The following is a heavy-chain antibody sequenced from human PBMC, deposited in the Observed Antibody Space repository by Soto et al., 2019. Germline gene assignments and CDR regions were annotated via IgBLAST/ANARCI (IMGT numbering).Heavy chain of an antibody. CDR1: GDNFRNDA. CDR2: VSVHNGEA. V-gene: IGHV1-18*01. CDR3: ATLRFMEWFLGEF. J-gene: IGHJ4*02. Sequence: QVQVVQSGADVKKPGASVTVSCKASGDNFRNDAISWVRQAPGQGLEWMGWVSVHNGEALYAQKFQDRVNMTADTSTETAYMELRSLKSDDTAVYYCATLRFMEWFLGEFWGQGTLVIVSS. D-gene: IGHD3-3*01.